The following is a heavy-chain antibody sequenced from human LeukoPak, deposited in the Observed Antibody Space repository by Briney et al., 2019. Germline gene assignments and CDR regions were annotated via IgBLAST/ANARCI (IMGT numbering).Heavy chain of an antibody. V-gene: IGHV3-30-3*01. J-gene: IGHJ4*02. D-gene: IGHD3-9*01. CDR2: ISYGGSNK. CDR3: ARDGTYYDILTGYSHFDY. Sequence: SLRLSCAASGFTFSSYAMHWVRQAPGKGLEWVAVISYGGSNKYYADSVKGRFTISRDNSKNTLYLQMNSLRAEDTAVYYCARDGTYYDILTGYSHFDYWGQGTLVTVSS. CDR1: GFTFSSYA.